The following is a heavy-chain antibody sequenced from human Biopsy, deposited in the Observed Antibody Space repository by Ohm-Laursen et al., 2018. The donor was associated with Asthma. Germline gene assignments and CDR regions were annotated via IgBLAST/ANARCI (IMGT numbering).Heavy chain of an antibody. CDR2: IKQDGSEE. CDR3: ARTFHFWSPYHAEHYQL. CDR1: GFTFSSYW. V-gene: IGHV3-7*02. Sequence: SLRLSCSASGFTFSSYWMSWVRQAPGKGLEWVANIKQDGSEEYYVDSVKGRFTISRDNAKNSLYLQMNSLRAEDTAVYYCARTFHFWSPYHAEHYQLWGQGTLVTVSS. D-gene: IGHD3-3*02. J-gene: IGHJ1*01.